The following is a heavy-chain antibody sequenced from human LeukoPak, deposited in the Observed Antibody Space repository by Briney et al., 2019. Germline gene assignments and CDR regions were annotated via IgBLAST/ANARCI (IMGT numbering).Heavy chain of an antibody. D-gene: IGHD5-18*01. CDR3: ARGLLADTAMVTAYYYMDV. CDR2: INHSGST. J-gene: IGHJ6*03. Sequence: SPSETLSLTCAVYGGSFSGYYWSWIRQPPGKGLEWIGEINHSGSTNYNPSLKSRVTISVDTSKNQFSLKLSSVTAADTAVYYCARGLLADTAMVTAYYYMDVWGKGTTVTVSS. CDR1: GGSFSGYY. V-gene: IGHV4-34*01.